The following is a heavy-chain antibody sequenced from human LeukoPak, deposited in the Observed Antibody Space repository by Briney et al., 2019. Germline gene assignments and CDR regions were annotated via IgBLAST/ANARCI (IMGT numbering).Heavy chain of an antibody. Sequence: GRSLRLSCTASGFTFGDYAMSWVRQAPGKGLEWVGFIRSKAYGGTTEYAASVKGRFTISRDDSKSIAYLQMNSLKTEDTAVYYCTREREWELRHDYYYYGMDVWGKGTTVTVSS. CDR1: GFTFGDYA. V-gene: IGHV3-49*04. D-gene: IGHD1-26*01. CDR3: TREREWELRHDYYYYGMDV. CDR2: IRSKAYGGTT. J-gene: IGHJ6*04.